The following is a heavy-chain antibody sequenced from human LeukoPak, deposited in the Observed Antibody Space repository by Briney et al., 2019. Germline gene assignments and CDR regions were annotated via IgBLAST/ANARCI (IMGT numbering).Heavy chain of an antibody. J-gene: IGHJ4*02. CDR2: IWYDGCNK. D-gene: IGHD2-21*02. Sequence: QPGGSLRLSCAASGFTFSSYGMHWVRQAPGKGLEWVAVIWYDGCNKYYADSVKGRFTISRDNSKNTLYLQMNSLRAEDTAVYYCARDLLAYCGGDCYCDYWGQGTLVTVSS. V-gene: IGHV3-33*01. CDR3: ARDLLAYCGGDCYCDY. CDR1: GFTFSSYG.